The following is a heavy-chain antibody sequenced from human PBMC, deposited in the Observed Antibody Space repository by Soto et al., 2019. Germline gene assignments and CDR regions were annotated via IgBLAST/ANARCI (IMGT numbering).Heavy chain of an antibody. Sequence: QVQLVESGGGVVQPGRSLRLSCAASGFTFSSYAMHWVRQAPGKGLGWVAVLSYDGSDKYYADSVKGRFTISRDNSKNTLNLQMNSLRADDTAVYYCAKALGELSPESYDYWGQGTLITVSS. CDR1: GFTFSSYA. V-gene: IGHV3-30*18. J-gene: IGHJ4*02. D-gene: IGHD3-16*02. CDR3: AKALGELSPESYDY. CDR2: LSYDGSDK.